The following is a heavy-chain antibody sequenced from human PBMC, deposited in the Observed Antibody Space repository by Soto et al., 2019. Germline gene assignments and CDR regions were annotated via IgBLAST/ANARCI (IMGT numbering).Heavy chain of an antibody. V-gene: IGHV4-59*01. Sequence: SETLSLTCTVSGGSISTYYWSWIRQPPGRGLEWIGYIYYSGSTNYNPSLKSRVTISVDTSKNQFSLKLSSVTAADTAVYYCARRYGGNFDYWGQGTLVTVSS. CDR1: GGSISTYY. CDR2: IYYSGST. D-gene: IGHD3-16*01. J-gene: IGHJ4*02. CDR3: ARRYGGNFDY.